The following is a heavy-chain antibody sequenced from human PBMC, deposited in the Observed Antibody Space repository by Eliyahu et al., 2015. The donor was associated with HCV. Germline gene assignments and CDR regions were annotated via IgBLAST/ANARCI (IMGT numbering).Heavy chain of an antibody. V-gene: IGHV3-33*08. CDR2: IWFDGSND. CDR3: ARGGLCVGGNCLNWFDS. Sequence: QVQLLESGGGVAQPGRSLRLSCAASGFSFRDHXHALWLRQAPGKGPEWVXVIWFDGSNDKYADTVKGRFTISRDNAMNTLYLQMNSLRAEDTAVYYCARGGLCVGGNCLNWFDSWGQGTLVTVSS. J-gene: IGHJ5*01. CDR1: GFSFRDHX. D-gene: IGHD4-23*01.